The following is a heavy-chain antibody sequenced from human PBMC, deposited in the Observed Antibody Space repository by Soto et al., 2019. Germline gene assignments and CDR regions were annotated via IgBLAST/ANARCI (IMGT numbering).Heavy chain of an antibody. D-gene: IGHD1-26*01. J-gene: IGHJ3*01. CDR2: VYDSGST. CDR1: GASVINDY. V-gene: IGHV4-59*02. CDR3: VRQVGATGSYSYAV. Sequence: QVQLQESGPGVVKPSETLSLTCTVTGASVINDYWNWIRQPPGKGLEWIGFVYDSGSTSYNSSLKSRLTISVDTSKDQFSRKLSSVTSADTAVYFCVRQVGATGSYSYAVWGQGTMVTVSS.